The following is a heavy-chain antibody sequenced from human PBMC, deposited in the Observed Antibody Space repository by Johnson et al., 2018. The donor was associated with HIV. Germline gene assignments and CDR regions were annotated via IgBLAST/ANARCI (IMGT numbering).Heavy chain of an antibody. J-gene: IGHJ3*02. Sequence: QMQLVESGGGVVWHGGSLRLSCAASGFTFSSYGMHWVRQAPGKGLEWVAFIRYDGTNKYYADSVKGRFTISRDNSKNTLYLQMNSLRAEDTAGYYCARGRVVAGTRAFDIWGQGTMVTVSS. V-gene: IGHV3-30*02. CDR1: GFTFSSYG. CDR2: IRYDGTNK. CDR3: ARGRVVAGTRAFDI. D-gene: IGHD2-15*01.